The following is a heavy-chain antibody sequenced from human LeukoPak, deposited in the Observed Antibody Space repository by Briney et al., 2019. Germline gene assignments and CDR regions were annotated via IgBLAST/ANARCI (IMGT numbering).Heavy chain of an antibody. CDR3: AKTNRGGIGQCLDY. Sequence: PGGSLRLSCAASGFTFSSYSMNWVRQAPGKGLEWVSSITISSTYISYADSVKGRFTSSRDNAKNSLYLQMNSLRAEDTAVYYCAKTNRGGIGQCLDYWGQGTLVTVSS. CDR2: ITISSTYI. J-gene: IGHJ4*02. V-gene: IGHV3-21*01. CDR1: GFTFSSYS. D-gene: IGHD3-10*01.